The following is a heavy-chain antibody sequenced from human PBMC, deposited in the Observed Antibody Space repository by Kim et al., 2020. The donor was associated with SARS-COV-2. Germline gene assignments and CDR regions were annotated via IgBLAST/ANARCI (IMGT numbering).Heavy chain of an antibody. Sequence: SETLSLTCAVYGGSFSGYYWSWIRQPPGKGLEWIGEINHSGSTNYNPSLKSRVTISVDTSKNQFSLKLSSVTAADTAVYYCARGRPRYSSSWYEVRFDPWGQGTLVTVSS. V-gene: IGHV4-34*01. CDR2: INHSGST. CDR1: GGSFSGYY. CDR3: ARGRPRYSSSWYEVRFDP. D-gene: IGHD6-13*01. J-gene: IGHJ5*02.